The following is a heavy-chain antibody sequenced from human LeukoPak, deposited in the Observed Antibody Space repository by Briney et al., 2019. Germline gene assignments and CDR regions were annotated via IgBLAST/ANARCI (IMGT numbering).Heavy chain of an antibody. CDR1: GGSISSADYS. D-gene: IGHD4-17*01. CDR3: ARVKTVYNWFDP. J-gene: IGHJ5*02. V-gene: IGHV4-30-2*01. Sequence: SQTLSLTCVVSGGSISSADYSWGWVRQPPETGLEWIGYIYHTGSHYYNPSLKSRVTISIDKSKNQYSLNLRSVTAADTAVYYCARVKTVYNWFDPWGPGTLVTVSS. CDR2: IYHTGSH.